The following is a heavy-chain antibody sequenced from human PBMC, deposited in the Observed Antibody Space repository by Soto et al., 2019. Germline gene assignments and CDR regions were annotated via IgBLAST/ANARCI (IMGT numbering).Heavy chain of an antibody. V-gene: IGHV1-69*02. Sequence: QVQLVQSGAEVKKPGSSVKVSCKASGGTFSSYTFSWVRQAPGQGLEWMGRIIPMLGIANYAQKFQGRVTITADKSTTTPYMELSSLRSEDTAVYYCANREYSYGFVISWGQGTPVTVSS. J-gene: IGHJ5*02. CDR1: GGTFSSYT. D-gene: IGHD5-18*01. CDR3: ANREYSYGFVIS. CDR2: IIPMLGIA.